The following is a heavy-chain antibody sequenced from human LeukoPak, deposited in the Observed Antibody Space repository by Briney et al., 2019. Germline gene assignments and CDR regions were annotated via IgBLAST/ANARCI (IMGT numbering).Heavy chain of an antibody. CDR1: GGSISSYY. D-gene: IGHD6-13*01. J-gene: IGHJ4*02. CDR3: ARVGYSSSSGPYFDY. V-gene: IGHV4-59*01. Sequence: PSETLSLTCTVSGGSISSYYWSWIRQPPGKGLEWIGYIYYSGSTNYNPSLKSRVTISVDTSKNQFSLKLSSVTAADTAVYYCARVGYSSSSGPYFDYWGQGTLVTVSS. CDR2: IYYSGST.